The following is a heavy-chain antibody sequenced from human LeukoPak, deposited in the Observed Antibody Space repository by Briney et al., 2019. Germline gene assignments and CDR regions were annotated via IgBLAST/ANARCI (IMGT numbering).Heavy chain of an antibody. Sequence: AGSLRLSRAASGFTFRGNGMHWVRQAPGKGLEWVAIIWYDGSNRYYADSVKGRFTISRDNSKNTLFLQMNSLTAEDTAVYYCARDQGTSVTAMVGGHFDYWGPGTLVTVSS. J-gene: IGHJ4*02. CDR3: ARDQGTSVTAMVGGHFDY. V-gene: IGHV3-33*01. D-gene: IGHD4-17*01. CDR1: GFTFRGNG. CDR2: IWYDGSNR.